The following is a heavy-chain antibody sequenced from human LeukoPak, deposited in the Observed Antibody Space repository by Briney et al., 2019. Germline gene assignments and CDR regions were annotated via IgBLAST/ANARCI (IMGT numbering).Heavy chain of an antibody. V-gene: IGHV3-48*03. Sequence: LAGGSLRLSCVASGFTFSSYEMNWVGQAPGKGLEGVSFISSSGTTIDYADSVKGRFTISRDNAKNSLYLQMNSLRAEDTAVYYCAREGGSTQWDLLHYFDSWGQGTLVTVSS. CDR3: AREGGSTQWDLLHYFDS. CDR2: ISSSGTTI. J-gene: IGHJ4*02. CDR1: GFTFSSYE. D-gene: IGHD1-26*01.